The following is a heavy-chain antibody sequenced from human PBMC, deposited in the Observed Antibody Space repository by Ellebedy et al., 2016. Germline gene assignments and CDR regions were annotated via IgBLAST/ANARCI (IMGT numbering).Heavy chain of an antibody. D-gene: IGHD2/OR15-2a*01. CDR2: IHYSGST. CDR1: GGSISSYY. J-gene: IGHJ6*02. CDR3: ARDRQNRAGYGMDV. V-gene: IGHV4-59*01. Sequence: SETLSLTCTVSGGSISSYYWSWIRQPPRKGLEWIGYIHYSGSTNYNPSLKSRVTISVDTSKNQFSLKLSSVTAADTAVYYCARDRQNRAGYGMDVWGQGTTVTVSS.